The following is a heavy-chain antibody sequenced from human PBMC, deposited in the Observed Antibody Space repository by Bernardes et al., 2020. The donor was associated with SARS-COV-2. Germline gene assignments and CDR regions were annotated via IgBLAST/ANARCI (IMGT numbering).Heavy chain of an antibody. CDR1: GASITSYF. CDR3: TRIVVVRGVSYYYVLDV. J-gene: IGHJ6*02. Sequence: TLSLTRTVSGASITSYFSTWIRHPPAQGLEWIGHVDFNWNTNYNPSLQSRANISVDTPKNQSSLNLRSVTAADTAVYYCTRIVVVRGVSYYYVLDVWGQGTTVTVSS. D-gene: IGHD3-10*01. V-gene: IGHV4-59*01. CDR2: VDFNWNT.